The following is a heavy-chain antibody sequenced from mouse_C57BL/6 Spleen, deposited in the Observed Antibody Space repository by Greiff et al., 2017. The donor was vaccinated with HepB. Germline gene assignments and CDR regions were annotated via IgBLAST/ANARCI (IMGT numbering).Heavy chain of an antibody. CDR3: ARHEGEIYYGNPWFAY. V-gene: IGHV1-62-2*01. CDR1: GYTFTEYT. CDR2: FYPGSGSI. J-gene: IGHJ3*01. D-gene: IGHD2-1*01. Sequence: VHLVESGAELVKPGASVKLSCKASGYTFTEYTIHWVKQRSGQGLEWIGWFYPGSGSIKYNEKFKDKATLTADKSSSTVYMELSRLTSEDSAVYFCARHEGEIYYGNPWFAYWGQGTLVTVSA.